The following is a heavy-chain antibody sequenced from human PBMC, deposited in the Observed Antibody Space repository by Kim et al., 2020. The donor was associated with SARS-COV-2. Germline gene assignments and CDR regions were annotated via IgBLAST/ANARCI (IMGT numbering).Heavy chain of an antibody. J-gene: IGHJ6*01. D-gene: IGHD6-13*01. CDR2: IYYSGST. V-gene: IGHV4-59*01. Sequence: SETLSLTCTVSGGSISSYYWSWIRQPPGKGLEWIGYIYYSGSTNYNPSLKSRVTISVDTSKNQFSLKLSSVTAADTAVYYCARGGSSSWALDYYYGMDV. CDR3: ARGGSSSWALDYYYGMDV. CDR1: GGSISSYY.